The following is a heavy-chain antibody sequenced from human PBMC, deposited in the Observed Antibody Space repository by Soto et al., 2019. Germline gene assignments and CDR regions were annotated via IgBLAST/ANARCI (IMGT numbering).Heavy chain of an antibody. D-gene: IGHD3-22*01. CDR2: FDPEDGET. J-gene: IGHJ3*02. Sequence: ASVKVSCKVSGYTLTELSMHWVRQAPGKGLEWMGGFDPEDGETIYAQKFQGRVTMTEDTSTDTAYMELSSLRSEDTAVYYCATDFNYYDSNLDAFDIWGQGTMVTVSS. CDR1: GYTLTELS. V-gene: IGHV1-24*01. CDR3: ATDFNYYDSNLDAFDI.